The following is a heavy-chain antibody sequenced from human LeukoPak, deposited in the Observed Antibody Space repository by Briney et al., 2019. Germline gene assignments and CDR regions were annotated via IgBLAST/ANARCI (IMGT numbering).Heavy chain of an antibody. CDR2: MRNDGSSK. V-gene: IGHV3-30*02. CDR1: GFTFSNYG. J-gene: IGHJ4*02. CDR3: VKDHPVFDY. Sequence: GGSLRLSCAASGFTFSNYGMHWVRQAPGKGLEWVAFMRNDGSSKYYADSVKGRFTISRDTSKNTLYLQMNSLRAEDTAVYYCVKDHPVFDYWGQGTLVTVSS.